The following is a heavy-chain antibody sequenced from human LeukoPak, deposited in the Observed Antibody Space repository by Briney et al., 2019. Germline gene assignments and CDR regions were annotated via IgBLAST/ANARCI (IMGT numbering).Heavy chain of an antibody. CDR2: IYHSGST. Sequence: PSETLSLTCTVSGYSISSGYYWGWIRQPPGKGLEWIGSIYHSGSTYYNPSLKSRVTISVDRSKNQFSLKLSSVTAADTAVYYCARDWGYGSGSAFDYWGQGTLVTVSS. CDR1: GYSISSGYY. CDR3: ARDWGYGSGSAFDY. D-gene: IGHD3-10*01. J-gene: IGHJ4*02. V-gene: IGHV4-38-2*02.